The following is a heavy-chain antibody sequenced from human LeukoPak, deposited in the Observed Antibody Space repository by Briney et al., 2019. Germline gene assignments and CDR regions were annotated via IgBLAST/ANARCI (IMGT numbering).Heavy chain of an antibody. CDR3: ARGSYDILTGHYRGVFDY. CDR2: IYTSGST. CDR1: GGSISSGSYY. J-gene: IGHJ4*02. D-gene: IGHD3-9*01. Sequence: SETLSLTCTVSGGSISSGSYYWSWIRQPAGKGLEWIGRIYTSGSTNCNPSLKNRVTISVDTSKNQFSLKLSSVTAADTAVYYCARGSYDILTGHYRGVFDYWGQGTLVTVSS. V-gene: IGHV4-61*02.